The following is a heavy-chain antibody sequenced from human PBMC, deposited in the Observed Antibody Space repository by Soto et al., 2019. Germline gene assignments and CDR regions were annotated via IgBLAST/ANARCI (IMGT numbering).Heavy chain of an antibody. J-gene: IGHJ4*02. D-gene: IGHD6-19*01. CDR1: GYAFTSYY. Sequence: QVQLVQSGAEVKKPGASVKVSCKASGYAFTSYYMHWVRQAPGQGLEWMGIINPSGGGTTYAQKFQGRVTMTRDTSTSTVYMALSSLTFADTAIYYCTRGGSGWYANPYWGQGTLVIVSS. CDR3: TRGGSGWYANPY. CDR2: INPSGGGT. V-gene: IGHV1-46*03.